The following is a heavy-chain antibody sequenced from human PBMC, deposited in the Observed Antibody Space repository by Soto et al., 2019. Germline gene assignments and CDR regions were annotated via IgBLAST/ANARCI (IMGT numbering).Heavy chain of an antibody. J-gene: IGHJ5*02. Sequence: PSETLSLTCTVSGGSISSYYWSWIRQPPGKGLEWIGYIYYSGSTNYNPSLKSRVTISVDTSKNQFSLKLSSVTAADTAVYYCARLTAKNWFDTWGQGTLVTVSS. CDR3: ARLTAKNWFDT. CDR2: IYYSGST. D-gene: IGHD2-21*02. V-gene: IGHV4-59*08. CDR1: GGSISSYY.